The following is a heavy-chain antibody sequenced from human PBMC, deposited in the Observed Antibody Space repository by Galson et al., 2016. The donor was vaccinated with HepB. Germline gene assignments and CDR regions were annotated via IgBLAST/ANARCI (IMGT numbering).Heavy chain of an antibody. V-gene: IGHV3-30*18. CDR1: GFIFSNYG. Sequence: SLRLSCAGSGFIFSNYGMHWVRQAPGKGLEWVAVISDDGSNTHYGNSVLGRFTVFRDNSKNTLYLQMNSLRAEDTAVYYCAKNDILTGYSAFDYWGQGTLVTVSS. D-gene: IGHD3-9*01. J-gene: IGHJ4*02. CDR3: AKNDILTGYSAFDY. CDR2: ISDDGSNT.